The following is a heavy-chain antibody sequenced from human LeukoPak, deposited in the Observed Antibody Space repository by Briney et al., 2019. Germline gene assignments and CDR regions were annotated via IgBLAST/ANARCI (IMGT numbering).Heavy chain of an antibody. V-gene: IGHV4-39*01. J-gene: IGHJ4*02. CDR3: ARRGTTGNFDY. D-gene: IGHD4-11*01. CDR1: GGSISSSSYY. Sequence: PSETLSLTCAVSGGSISSSSYYWGWIRQPPGKGLEWIGNIYYSGSTYYNPSLKSRVTISVDTSKNQFSLKPSSVTAADTAVYYCARRGTTGNFDYWGQGTLVTVSS. CDR2: IYYSGST.